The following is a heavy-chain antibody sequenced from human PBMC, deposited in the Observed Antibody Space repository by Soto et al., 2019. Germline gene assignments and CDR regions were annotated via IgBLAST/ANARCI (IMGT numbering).Heavy chain of an antibody. Sequence: PSETLSLTCTVSGGSISSGDYYWSWIRQPPGKGLEWIGYIYYSGSTYYNPSLKSRVTISVDTSKNQFSLKLSSVTAADTAVYYCASSSGYYGSGSSYYYFDSWGQGTLVTVSS. CDR1: GGSISSGDYY. CDR3: ASSSGYYGSGSSYYYFDS. J-gene: IGHJ4*02. D-gene: IGHD3-10*01. CDR2: IYYSGST. V-gene: IGHV4-30-4*01.